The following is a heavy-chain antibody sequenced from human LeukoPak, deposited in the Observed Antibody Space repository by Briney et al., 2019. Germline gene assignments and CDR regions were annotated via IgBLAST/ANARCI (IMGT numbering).Heavy chain of an antibody. Sequence: ASVKVSCKASGYTFTSYAMNWVRQAPGQGLEWMGWINTNTGNPTYAQGFTGRFVFSLDTSVSMAYLQISSLKAEDTAVYYCARDPPYYYDSSGYYDDAFDIWGQGTMVTVSS. J-gene: IGHJ3*02. V-gene: IGHV7-4-1*04. CDR2: INTNTGNP. CDR3: ARDPPYYYDSSGYYDDAFDI. D-gene: IGHD3-22*01. CDR1: GYTFTSYA.